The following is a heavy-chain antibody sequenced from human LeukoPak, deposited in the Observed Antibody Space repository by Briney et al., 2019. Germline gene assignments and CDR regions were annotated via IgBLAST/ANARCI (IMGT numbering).Heavy chain of an antibody. CDR1: GGSINNYY. CDR2: IYYSGST. D-gene: IGHD3-10*01. J-gene: IGHJ4*02. CDR3: ARRGAYYGSGSYYPFDC. Sequence: SETLSLTCTVSGGSINNYYWSWIRQPPGKGLEWIGYIYYSGSTNYNPSLKSRVTISVDTSKNQFSLKLSSVTAADTAVYYCARRGAYYGSGSYYPFDCWGQGTLVIVSS. V-gene: IGHV4-59*08.